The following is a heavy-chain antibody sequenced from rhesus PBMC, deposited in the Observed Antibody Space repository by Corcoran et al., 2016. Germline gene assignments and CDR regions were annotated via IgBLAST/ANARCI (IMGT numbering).Heavy chain of an antibody. CDR2: IFGNSGNS. CDR3: ARSGYGSGGVY. J-gene: IGHJ4*01. V-gene: IGHV4-80*01. CDR1: GASIRRDW. D-gene: IGHD4-4*01. Sequence: QVQLQESGPGLVKPSETLSLPCAVSGASIRRDWWRWVRQPPGKGLEWIGEIFGNSGNSYYNPSLKSRVIISKDASKTQFSLKLSSVTAADTAVYYCARSGYGSGGVYWGQGILVTVSS.